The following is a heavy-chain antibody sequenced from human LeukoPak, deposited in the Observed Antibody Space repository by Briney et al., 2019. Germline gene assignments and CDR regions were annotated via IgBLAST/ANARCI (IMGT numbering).Heavy chain of an antibody. CDR3: ASHHQHCDGGNCFPPDY. CDR1: GGSISSSSSF. CDR2: VSYSGTT. D-gene: IGHD2-15*01. V-gene: IGHV4-39*01. Sequence: SETLSLTCTVSGGSISSSSSFWGWIRPPPGKGLEWIVTVSYSGTTYYNPSLKSRVTISVDTSKNQFSLKMSSVTDADTAVYYCASHHQHCDGGNCFPPDYWGQGALVTVSS. J-gene: IGHJ4*02.